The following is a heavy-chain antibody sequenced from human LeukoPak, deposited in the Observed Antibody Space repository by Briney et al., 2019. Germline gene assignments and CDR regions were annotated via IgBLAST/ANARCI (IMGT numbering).Heavy chain of an antibody. Sequence: GGSLTLSCAASGFTFGSYWMHWVRHAPGKGLVWVSRINSDGSTTTYADSVKGRFTISRDNAKNALYLQMNSLYYCASGGHGYSGYDPDFDYWGQGTLVTVSS. D-gene: IGHD5-12*01. CDR1: GFTFGSYW. V-gene: IGHV3-74*01. CDR2: INSDGSTT. J-gene: IGHJ4*02. CDR3: SGYDPDFDY.